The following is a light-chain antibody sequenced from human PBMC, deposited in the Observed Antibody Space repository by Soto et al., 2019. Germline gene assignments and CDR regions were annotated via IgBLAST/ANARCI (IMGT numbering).Light chain of an antibody. CDR2: EVS. CDR3: SSYTSSILYV. V-gene: IGLV2-14*01. J-gene: IGLJ1*01. CDR1: SSDVGGYNY. Sequence: QSALTQPASVSGSPGQSITISCTGTSSDVGGYNYVSWYQQHPGKAPKLMIYEVSSRPSGVSNRFSGSKSGNTASLTISGLQAEDEADYYCSSYTSSILYVFGTGTKV.